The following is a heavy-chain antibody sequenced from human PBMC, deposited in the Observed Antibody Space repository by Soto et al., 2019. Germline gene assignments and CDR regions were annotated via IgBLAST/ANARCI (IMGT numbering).Heavy chain of an antibody. Sequence: QLQLQESGSGLVKPSQTLSLTFAVSGGSISSGGYSWSWIRQPPGKRLECIGYIYHSGSTYYTTSLESRDTLSVDRARNKFSLTLSSVTAEDTAVYYCARVPGLWGRGTLVTVSS. CDR2: IYHSGST. V-gene: IGHV4-30-2*01. CDR1: GGSISSGGYS. J-gene: IGHJ2*01. CDR3: ARVPGL.